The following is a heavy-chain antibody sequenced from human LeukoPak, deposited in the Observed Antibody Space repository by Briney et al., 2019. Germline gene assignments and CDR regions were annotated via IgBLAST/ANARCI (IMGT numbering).Heavy chain of an antibody. CDR2: IYSGGST. V-gene: IGHV3-53*01. Sequence: GGSLRLSCAASGFTVSSNYMSWVRQAPGKGLEWVSVIYSGGSTYYADSVKGRFTISRDNSKNTLSLQMNSLRAEDTAVYYCARESGSSIGDHWGQGTLVTVSS. D-gene: IGHD6-13*01. CDR1: GFTVSSNY. CDR3: ARESGSSIGDH. J-gene: IGHJ4*02.